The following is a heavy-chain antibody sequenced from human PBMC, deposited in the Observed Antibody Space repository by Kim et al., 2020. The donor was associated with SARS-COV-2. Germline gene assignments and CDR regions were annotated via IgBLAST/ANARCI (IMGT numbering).Heavy chain of an antibody. J-gene: IGHJ6*01. CDR1: GGSISSIDHY. D-gene: IGHD1-7*01. Sequence: SETLSLTCTVSGGSISSIDHYWSWIRQTPEKGLEWIGYIYHSGTTYYNPSLKSRVIISVDTSKNQVSLKLRSVTAADTAVYYCARDLELLRGYYQGMDVWGQGNTVTVSS. CDR2: IYHSGTT. V-gene: IGHV4-30-4*01. CDR3: ARDLELLRGYYQGMDV.